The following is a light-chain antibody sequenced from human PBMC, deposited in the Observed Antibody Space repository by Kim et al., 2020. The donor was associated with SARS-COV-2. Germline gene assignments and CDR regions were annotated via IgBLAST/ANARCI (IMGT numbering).Light chain of an antibody. CDR3: QQRSKWPLT. CDR1: QSVSKS. V-gene: IGKV3-11*01. Sequence: LSPGERATLSCRASQSVSKSVCWYQQKTGQAPRLLIYDASNRATGIPARFSGSGSGTDVTLTISSLEPEDFAVYYCQQRSKWPLTFGGGTKADIK. J-gene: IGKJ4*01. CDR2: DAS.